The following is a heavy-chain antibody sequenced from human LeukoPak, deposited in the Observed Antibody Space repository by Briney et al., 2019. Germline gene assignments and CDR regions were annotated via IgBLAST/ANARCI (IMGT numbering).Heavy chain of an antibody. V-gene: IGHV3-48*03. CDR1: GFAFSSFE. CDR2: ISNSDTTT. J-gene: IGHJ6*03. Sequence: PGGSQSLPCAASGFAFSSFEQNWVRQAPGKGLEWLSYISNSDTTTYYADSVNGRFAVSRDNAKNSLSLHMNSLRAEDTAVYYCARAPYVYGGISMFCYYADDWGKGITVTVSS. CDR3: ARAPYVYGGISMFCYYADD. D-gene: IGHD4-23*01.